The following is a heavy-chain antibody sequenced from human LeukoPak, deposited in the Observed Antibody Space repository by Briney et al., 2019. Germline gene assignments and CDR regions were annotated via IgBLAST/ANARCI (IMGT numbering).Heavy chain of an antibody. V-gene: IGHV4-39*07. Sequence: SETLSLTCSISDDSINNDRYFWAWIRQPPGKGLEWSASINYSGRTYYNPSLKSRVTISVYTPKKPFSLKLSSVTAADTAVYYCARGDYYDSSGYYYIHWAQGTLVSVSS. D-gene: IGHD3-22*01. CDR1: DDSINNDRYF. J-gene: IGHJ4*02. CDR2: INYSGRT. CDR3: ARGDYYDSSGYYYIH.